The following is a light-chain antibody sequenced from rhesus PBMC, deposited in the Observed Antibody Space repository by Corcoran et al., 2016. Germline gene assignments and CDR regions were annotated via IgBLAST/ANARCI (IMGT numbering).Light chain of an antibody. CDR3: QHSYGSPVT. CDR2: KAS. V-gene: IGKV1-74*01. CDR1: ENVNNY. J-gene: IGKJ3*01. Sequence: DIQMTQSPSSLSASVGDRVTITCRASENVNNYFHWYKQKPGKAPELLIYKASTLQSGVPSRFSCSGSGTDFTLTIGSLQPEDFATYYCQHSYGSPVTFGPGTKLDIK.